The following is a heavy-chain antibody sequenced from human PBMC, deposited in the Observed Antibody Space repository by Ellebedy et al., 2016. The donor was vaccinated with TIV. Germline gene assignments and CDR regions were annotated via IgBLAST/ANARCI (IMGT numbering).Heavy chain of an antibody. Sequence: GESLKISCAASGFTFRRYWMAWVRQAPGKGLEWVADIKADGSEKYYLTAVEGRFTIARDNAKNSLFLQMNSLRDEDTAVYYCATDGGWYRFEDWGQGTLVTVYS. V-gene: IGHV3-7*03. D-gene: IGHD6-19*01. CDR2: IKADGSEK. CDR3: ATDGGWYRFED. CDR1: GFTFRRYW. J-gene: IGHJ4*02.